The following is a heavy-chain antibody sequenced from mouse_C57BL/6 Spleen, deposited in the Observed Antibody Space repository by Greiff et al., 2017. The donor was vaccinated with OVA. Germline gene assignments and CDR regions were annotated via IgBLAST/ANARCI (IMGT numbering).Heavy chain of an antibody. Sequence: VQLQQSGAELVKPGASVKISCKASGYAFSSYWMNWVKQRPGKGLEWIGQIYPGDGDTNYNGKFKGKATLTADKSSSTAYMQLSSLTSEDSAVYFCAPYYYGSSYGYFDVWGTGTTVTVSS. CDR1: GYAFSSYW. CDR2: IYPGDGDT. V-gene: IGHV1-80*01. CDR3: APYYYGSSYGYFDV. D-gene: IGHD1-1*01. J-gene: IGHJ1*03.